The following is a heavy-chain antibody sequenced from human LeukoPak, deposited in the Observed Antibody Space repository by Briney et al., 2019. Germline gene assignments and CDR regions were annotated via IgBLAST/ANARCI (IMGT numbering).Heavy chain of an antibody. CDR3: VRGFRSDSSGRKFAC. V-gene: IGHV1-8*01. CDR2: MNPHSGNT. D-gene: IGHD3-22*01. CDR1: GYTFSTYE. Sequence: ASVKVSCKASGYTFSTYEINWVRQATGQGLEWRGWMNPHSGNTGFAQNFQGRVAMTRNTSIDTAYMELSSLRLEDTAVYYCVRGFRSDSSGRKFACWGQGTLVTVSS. J-gene: IGHJ4*02.